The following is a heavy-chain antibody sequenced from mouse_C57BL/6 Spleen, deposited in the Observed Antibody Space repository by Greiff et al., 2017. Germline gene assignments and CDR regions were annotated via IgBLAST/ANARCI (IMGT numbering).Heavy chain of an antibody. Sequence: QVQLQQSGAELVKPGASVTISCKASGYAFSSYWMNWVKQRPGKGLEWIGQIYPGDGDTNYNGKFKGMAILTADKTSSTAYMQHSSLTSEDSAVYFCARERESYYAMDYWGQGTSVTVSS. CDR2: IYPGDGDT. CDR1: GYAFSSYW. J-gene: IGHJ4*01. V-gene: IGHV1-80*01. CDR3: ARERESYYAMDY.